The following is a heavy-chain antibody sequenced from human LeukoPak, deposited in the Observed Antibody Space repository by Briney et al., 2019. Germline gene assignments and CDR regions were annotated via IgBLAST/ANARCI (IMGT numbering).Heavy chain of an antibody. V-gene: IGHV4-59*08. Sequence: SETLSLTCTVSGGSISSYYWSWIRQPPGKGLEWIGYIYYSGSTNYNPSLKSRVTISVDTSKNQFSLKLTSVTAADTAVYYCARQGDGCSSLDFEYWGQGTLVTVSS. CDR2: IYYSGST. J-gene: IGHJ4*02. CDR1: GGSISSYY. CDR3: ARQGDGCSSLDFEY. D-gene: IGHD5-24*01.